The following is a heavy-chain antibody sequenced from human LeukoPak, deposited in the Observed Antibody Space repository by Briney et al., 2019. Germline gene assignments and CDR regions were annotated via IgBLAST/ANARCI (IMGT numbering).Heavy chain of an antibody. D-gene: IGHD3-16*01. J-gene: IGHJ6*02. CDR3: ARLVRLAPYYYYYGMDV. V-gene: IGHV4-34*01. Sequence: PSETLSLTCAVYGGSFSGYYWSWIRQPPGKGLEWIGEINHSGSTNYNPSLESRVTISVDTSKNQFSLKLSSVTAADTAVYYCARLVRLAPYYYYYGMDVWGQGTTVTVSS. CDR2: INHSGST. CDR1: GGSFSGYY.